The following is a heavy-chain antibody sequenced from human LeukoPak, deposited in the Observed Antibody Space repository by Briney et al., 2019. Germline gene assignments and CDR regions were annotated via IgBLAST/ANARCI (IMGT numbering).Heavy chain of an antibody. CDR1: GNTFTGYY. Sequence: GASVKVSCKASGNTFTGYYMHWVRQAPGQGLEWMGWFNPDSGGTHYAQKFQGRVTMTRDTSISTAYMELNRLRSDDTAVYYCARQQQLLDYWGQGTLVTVSS. CDR2: FNPDSGGT. D-gene: IGHD6-13*01. CDR3: ARQQQLLDY. J-gene: IGHJ4*02. V-gene: IGHV1-2*02.